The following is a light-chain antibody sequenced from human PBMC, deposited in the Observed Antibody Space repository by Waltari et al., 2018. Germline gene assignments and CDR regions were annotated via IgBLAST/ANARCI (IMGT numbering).Light chain of an antibody. CDR3: TSHTTTSTLV. CDR2: EVS. J-gene: IGLJ2*01. Sequence: QSALTQPASVSGSPGRSITLSCTGTRRAIGSSEYVSCYQQHPGKAPKLIIYEVSPRPSGVSYRFSGSKSGNTASLTIFGLQPEDEADYHCTSHTTTSTLVFGGGTRLTVL. V-gene: IGLV2-14*01. CDR1: RRAIGSSEY.